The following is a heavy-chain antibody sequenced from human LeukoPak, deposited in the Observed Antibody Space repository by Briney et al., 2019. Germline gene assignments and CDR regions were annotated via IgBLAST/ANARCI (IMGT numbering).Heavy chain of an antibody. CDR1: GFALSSYS. CDR3: ARGEIWVNYDILTGPDY. CDR2: ISSSRSYI. V-gene: IGHV3-21*01. D-gene: IGHD3-9*01. Sequence: GGSLRLSCAAYGFALSSYSMNWVRPAPGKGLEWVSSISSSRSYIYYADSVKGRFTISRDNAKNSLYLQMNSLRAEDTAVYYCARGEIWVNYDILTGPDYCGQGTLVTVSS. J-gene: IGHJ4*02.